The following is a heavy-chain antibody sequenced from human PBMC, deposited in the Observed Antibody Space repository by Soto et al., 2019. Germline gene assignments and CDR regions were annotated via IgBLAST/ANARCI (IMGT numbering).Heavy chain of an antibody. D-gene: IGHD6-19*01. Sequence: PSETLSLTCTVSGGSISSYYWSWIRQPPGKGLEWIGYIYYSGSTNYNPSLKSRVTISVDTSKNQFSLKLSSVTAADTAVYYCARTPGYSSGWSPYYYYYYMDAWGKGTTVTVSS. CDR2: IYYSGST. CDR1: GGSISSYY. J-gene: IGHJ6*03. V-gene: IGHV4-59*01. CDR3: ARTPGYSSGWSPYYYYYYMDA.